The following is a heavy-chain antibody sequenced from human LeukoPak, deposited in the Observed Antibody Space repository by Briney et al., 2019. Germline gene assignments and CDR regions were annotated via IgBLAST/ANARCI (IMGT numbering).Heavy chain of an antibody. CDR2: ISSSSSTI. D-gene: IGHD2-8*02. J-gene: IGHJ5*02. CDR3: ARKRTTGWFDP. CDR1: GFTFSSYS. V-gene: IGHV3-48*01. Sequence: GGSLRLSCAASGFTFSSYSMNWVRRAPGKGLEWVSYISSSSSTIYYADSVKGRFTISRDNAKNSLYLQMSSLRAEDTAVYYCARKRTTGWFDPWGQGTLVTVSS.